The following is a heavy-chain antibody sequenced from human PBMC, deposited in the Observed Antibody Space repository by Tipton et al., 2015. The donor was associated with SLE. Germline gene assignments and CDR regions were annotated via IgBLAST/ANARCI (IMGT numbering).Heavy chain of an antibody. CDR1: GGSTSSSSYY. J-gene: IGHJ2*01. Sequence: LRLSCTVSGGSTSSSSYYWGWIRQPPGKGLEWIGSIYYSGSTYYNPSLKSRVTISVDTSKNQFSLTLSSVTAADTAVYFCARLVVLVVHANPYFDLWGRGTLVTVSS. D-gene: IGHD2-8*02. V-gene: IGHV4-39*07. CDR3: ARLVVLVVHANPYFDL. CDR2: IYYSGST.